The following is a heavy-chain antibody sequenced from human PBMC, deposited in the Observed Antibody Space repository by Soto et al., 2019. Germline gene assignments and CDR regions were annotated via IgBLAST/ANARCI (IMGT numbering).Heavy chain of an antibody. CDR2: IYHSGDS. J-gene: IGHJ5*02. CDR3: ARENYKSGYPHNSFDP. D-gene: IGHD3-3*01. CDR1: GGSISSDGYY. V-gene: IGHV4-31*03. Sequence: SETLSLTCTVSGGSISSDGYYWSWILQHPWKGLEYIGYIYHSGDSYYTPSLGRRVTISVDTSENQFSLNLRSVTAADTAVYYCARENYKSGYPHNSFDPWGQGXPVTVSS.